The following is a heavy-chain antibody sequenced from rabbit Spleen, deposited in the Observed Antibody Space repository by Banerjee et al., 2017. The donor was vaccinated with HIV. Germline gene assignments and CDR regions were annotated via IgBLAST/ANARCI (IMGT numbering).Heavy chain of an antibody. J-gene: IGHJ4*01. Sequence: QEQLEESGGGLVKPEGSLTLTCKASGVSLNDKDVMCWVRQAPGKGLEWIACIDTGSRDFTYYASWAKDRFTISKTSSTTVTLQMTSLTAADTATYFCARDDSGASRYGYDFDLWGPGTLVTVS. CDR1: GVSLNDKDV. CDR3: ARDDSGASRYGYDFDL. D-gene: IGHD6-1*01. V-gene: IGHV1S45*01. CDR2: IDTGSRDFT.